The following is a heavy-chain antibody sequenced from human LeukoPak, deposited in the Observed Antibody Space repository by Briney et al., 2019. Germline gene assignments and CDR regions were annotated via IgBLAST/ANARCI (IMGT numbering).Heavy chain of an antibody. Sequence: PSETLSLTCTVSGGSISSYYWSWIRQPPGKGLEWIGYIYYSGSTNYNPSLMSRVTISVDTSKNQFSLKLSSVTAADTAVYYCARGSVLRFLEWLPDYYYYYYGMDVWGQGTTVTVSS. J-gene: IGHJ6*02. D-gene: IGHD3-3*01. CDR3: ARGSVLRFLEWLPDYYYYYYGMDV. CDR1: GGSISSYY. V-gene: IGHV4-59*01. CDR2: IYYSGST.